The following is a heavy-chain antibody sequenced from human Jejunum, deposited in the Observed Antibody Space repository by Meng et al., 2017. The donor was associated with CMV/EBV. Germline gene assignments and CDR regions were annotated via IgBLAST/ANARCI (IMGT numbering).Heavy chain of an antibody. CDR2: MNPNRGTT. V-gene: IGHV1-8*01. CDR3: ATGVADFEY. J-gene: IGHJ4*02. D-gene: IGHD6-19*01. CDR1: GYTFITYG. Sequence: QVQLVQSGAEMTKPGASVSVACKASGYTFITYGISWVRLAPGQGLEWMGWMNPNRGTTGYAQKFQGRVTMTRNISKSTAYMDLSSLRSEDTAVYYCATGVADFEYWGQGTLVTVSS.